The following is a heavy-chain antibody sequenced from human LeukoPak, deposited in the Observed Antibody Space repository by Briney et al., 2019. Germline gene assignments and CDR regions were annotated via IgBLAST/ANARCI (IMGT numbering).Heavy chain of an antibody. CDR3: ARADGSGLQLYYYYGMDV. D-gene: IGHD5-24*01. CDR2: IYHSGST. V-gene: IGHV4-30-2*01. Sequence: SQTLSLTCAVSGGSISSGGYSWSWIRQPPGKGLEWIGYIYHSGSTYYNPSLKSRVTISVDRSKNQFSLKLSSVTAADTAVYYCARADGSGLQLYYYYGMDVWGQGTTVTVSS. J-gene: IGHJ6*02. CDR1: GGSISSGGYS.